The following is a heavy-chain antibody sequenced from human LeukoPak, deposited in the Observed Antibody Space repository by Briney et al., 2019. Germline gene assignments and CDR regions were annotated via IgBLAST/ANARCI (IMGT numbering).Heavy chain of an antibody. CDR1: GYTFTSYY. Sequence: ASVKVSCKASGYTFTSYYMHWVRQAPGQGLEWMGIINPSGGSTSYAQKFQGRVTMTRDTSTSTVYMELSSLRPEDTAVYYCARAPTMIVVARRLGMDVWGKGTTVTVSS. V-gene: IGHV1-46*01. CDR3: ARAPTMIVVARRLGMDV. D-gene: IGHD3-22*01. J-gene: IGHJ6*03. CDR2: INPSGGST.